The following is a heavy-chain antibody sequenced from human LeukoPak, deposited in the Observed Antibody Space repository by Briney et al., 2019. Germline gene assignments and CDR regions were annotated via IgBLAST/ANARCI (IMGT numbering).Heavy chain of an antibody. CDR3: TTDVATVNDY. D-gene: IGHD5-12*01. Sequence: PGGSLRLSCAASGFSFSSYWISWVRQAPGKGLEWVANIKEDGSVKYYVDSVKGRFTISRDNAKNSLYLHMNSLKTEDTAVYYCTTDVATVNDYWGQGTLVTVSS. V-gene: IGHV3-7*03. J-gene: IGHJ4*02. CDR2: IKEDGSVK. CDR1: GFSFSSYW.